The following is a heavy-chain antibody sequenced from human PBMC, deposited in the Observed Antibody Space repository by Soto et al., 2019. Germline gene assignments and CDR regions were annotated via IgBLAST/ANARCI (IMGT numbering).Heavy chain of an antibody. D-gene: IGHD1-1*01. J-gene: IGHJ5*02. V-gene: IGHV4-4*07. Sequence: SETLSLTCTVSGASISGFYWSWIRKSAGKGLEWIGRIYATGTTDYNPSLKSRVMMSVDTSKKQFSLKLRSVTAADTAVYYCVRDGTKTLRDWFDPWGQGISVTVFS. CDR2: IYATGTT. CDR1: GASISGFY. CDR3: VRDGTKTLRDWFDP.